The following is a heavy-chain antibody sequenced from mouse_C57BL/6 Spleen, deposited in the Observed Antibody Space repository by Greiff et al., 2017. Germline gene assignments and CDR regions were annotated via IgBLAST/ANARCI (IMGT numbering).Heavy chain of an antibody. J-gene: IGHJ4*01. CDR1: GFTFSDYG. Sequence: DVQLVESGGGLVKPGGSLKLSCAASGFTFSDYGMHWVRQAPEKGLEWVAYISSGSSTIYYADTVKGRFPISRDNAKNTLFLQMTSLRSEDTAMYYCARHYAMDYWGQGTSVTVSS. CDR3: ARHYAMDY. CDR2: ISSGSSTI. V-gene: IGHV5-17*01.